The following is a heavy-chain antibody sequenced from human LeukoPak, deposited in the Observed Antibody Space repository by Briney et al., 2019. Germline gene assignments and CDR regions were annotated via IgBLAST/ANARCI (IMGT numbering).Heavy chain of an antibody. CDR3: ARLGGSYYTY. J-gene: IGHJ4*02. D-gene: IGHD1-26*01. V-gene: IGHV3-7*01. CDR2: IKQDGGEE. CDR1: GFAFSSYW. Sequence: GGSLRLSCVASGFAFSSYWMTWVRQAPGKGLEWVANIKQDGGEEYYVDSVKGRFTISRDDAKNSLFLQMNSLRVEDTAVYYCARLGGSYYTYWGQGTLVTVSS.